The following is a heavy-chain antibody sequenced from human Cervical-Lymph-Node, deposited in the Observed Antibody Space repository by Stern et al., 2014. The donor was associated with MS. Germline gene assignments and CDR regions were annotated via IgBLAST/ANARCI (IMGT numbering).Heavy chain of an antibody. CDR2: IYPGDSDT. CDR3: ARPGDDTAKYGLDV. J-gene: IGHJ6*02. D-gene: IGHD5-18*01. V-gene: IGHV5-51*03. CDR1: GYTFATYW. Sequence: EVHLVESGAEVKKPGESLKISCKGSGYTFATYWIGWVRQMPEKGLEWMGLIYPGDSDTRYSPSFPGQVTISADKSISTAYLHWSSLKASDTAMYYCARPGDDTAKYGLDVWGQGTTVTVSS.